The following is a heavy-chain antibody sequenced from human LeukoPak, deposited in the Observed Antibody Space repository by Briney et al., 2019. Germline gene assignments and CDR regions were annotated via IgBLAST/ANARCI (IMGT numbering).Heavy chain of an antibody. CDR1: GYTFTDYY. CDR3: ARDRSSSSWYSDFDY. V-gene: IGHV1-2*06. D-gene: IGHD6-13*01. Sequence: ASVKVSCKASGYTFTDYYMHWVRQAPGQGLEWMGRINPNSGGTNYAQKFQGRVTMTRDTSISTAYMELSRLRSDDTAVYYCARDRSSSSWYSDFDYWGQGTLVTVPS. J-gene: IGHJ4*02. CDR2: INPNSGGT.